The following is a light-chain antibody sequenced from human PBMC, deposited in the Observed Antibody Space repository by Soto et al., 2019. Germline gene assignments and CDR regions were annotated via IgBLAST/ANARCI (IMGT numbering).Light chain of an antibody. CDR3: SSYTSSFTVV. CDR1: SSDVGGYNY. Sequence: QSALTQPASVSGSPGQSITISCTGTSSDVGGYNYVSWYQQHPGKAPKLMIYEVSNRPSGVSNRFSGSKSGNTASLTISGLQAEVEADYYCSSYTSSFTVVFGGGTKLTVL. J-gene: IGLJ2*01. V-gene: IGLV2-14*01. CDR2: EVS.